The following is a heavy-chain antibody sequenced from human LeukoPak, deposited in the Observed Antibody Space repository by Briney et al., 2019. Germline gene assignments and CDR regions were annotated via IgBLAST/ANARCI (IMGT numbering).Heavy chain of an antibody. J-gene: IGHJ4*02. CDR2: IYYSGST. CDR3: ARVPSKPYDFWSGYYFDY. Sequence: PSETLSLTCTVSGGSISSYYWSWIRQPPGKGLEWIGYIYYSGSTNYNPSLKSRVTISVDTSKNQFSLKLSSVTAADTAVYYCARVPSKPYDFWSGYYFDYWGQGTLVTVSS. V-gene: IGHV4-59*01. D-gene: IGHD3-3*01. CDR1: GGSISSYY.